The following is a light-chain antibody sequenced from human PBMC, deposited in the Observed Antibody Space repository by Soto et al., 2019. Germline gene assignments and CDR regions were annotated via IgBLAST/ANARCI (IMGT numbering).Light chain of an antibody. V-gene: IGKV1-33*01. CDR2: DAS. CDR3: QQYDNLPLT. CDR1: QDISNY. J-gene: IGKJ4*01. Sequence: DIQMTQSPSSLSASVGYRVTITCQASQDISNYLNWYQQKPGKAPKLLIYDASNLETGVPSRFSGSGSGTDFTFTISSLQPEDIATYYCQQYDNLPLTFGGGTMVDIK.